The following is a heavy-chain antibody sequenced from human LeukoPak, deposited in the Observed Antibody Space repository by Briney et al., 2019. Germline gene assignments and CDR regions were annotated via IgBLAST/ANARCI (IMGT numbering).Heavy chain of an antibody. D-gene: IGHD3-22*01. CDR3: AKDHYYDSSGLPVAFDI. V-gene: IGHV3-30*18. J-gene: IGHJ3*02. Sequence: GGSLRLSCAAXXXXXXSXXMHWVRQAXXXXXXXXXXXXYDGSNKYYADSVKGRFTISRDNSKNTLYLQMNSLRAEDTAVYYCAKDHYYDSSGLPVAFDIWGQGTMVTVSS. CDR1: XXXXXSXX. CDR2: XXYDGSNK.